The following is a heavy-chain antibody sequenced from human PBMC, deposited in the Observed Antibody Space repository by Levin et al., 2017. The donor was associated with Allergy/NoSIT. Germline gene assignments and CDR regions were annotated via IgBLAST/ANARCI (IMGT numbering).Heavy chain of an antibody. D-gene: IGHD3-22*01. CDR1: GFSLNTSGVG. J-gene: IGHJ4*02. CDR2: IYWNDDK. Sequence: SGPTLVKPTQTLTLTCTFSGFSLNTSGVGVGWIRQPPGKALEWLALIYWNDDKRYSPSLKSRLTITKDTSKNQVVLTMTNMDPVDTATYYCAHSKAYYYDSSGYYYDWFLHDYWGQGTLVTVSS. CDR3: AHSKAYYYDSSGYYYDWFLHDY. V-gene: IGHV2-5*01.